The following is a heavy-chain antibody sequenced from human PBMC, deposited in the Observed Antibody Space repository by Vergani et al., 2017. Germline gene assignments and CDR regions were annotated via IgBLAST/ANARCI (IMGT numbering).Heavy chain of an antibody. CDR3: ARASGWYSGFDY. CDR1: GGSFSGYY. D-gene: IGHD6-19*01. Sequence: QVQLQQWGAGLLKPSETLSLTCAVYGGSFSGYYWSWIRQPPGKGLEWIGEINHSGRTNYNPSLKSRFTISGDTSKNQFSLKLSSVTAADTAVYYCARASGWYSGFDYWGQGTLVTVSS. V-gene: IGHV4-34*01. J-gene: IGHJ4*02. CDR2: INHSGRT.